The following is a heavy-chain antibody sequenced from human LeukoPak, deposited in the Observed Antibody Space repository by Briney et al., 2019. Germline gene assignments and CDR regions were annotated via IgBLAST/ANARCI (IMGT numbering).Heavy chain of an antibody. CDR1: GFTFSSYW. V-gene: IGHV3-7*01. J-gene: IGHJ3*02. CDR3: ARVLAVAGNAFDI. D-gene: IGHD6-19*01. CDR2: IKQDGSQK. Sequence: GSLRLSCAASGFTFSSYWMTWVRQAPGKGLEWVANIKQDGSQKYYVDSAKGRFTIYRDNAKNSLYLQMNSLRAEDTAVYYCARVLAVAGNAFDIWGQGTMVTVSS.